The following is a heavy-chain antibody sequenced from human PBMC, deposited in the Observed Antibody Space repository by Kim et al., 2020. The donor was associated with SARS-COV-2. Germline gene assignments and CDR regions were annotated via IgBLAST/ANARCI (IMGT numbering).Heavy chain of an antibody. CDR3: ARVGIGVGATYCYYYGMDV. V-gene: IGHV4-34*01. J-gene: IGHJ6*02. D-gene: IGHD1-26*01. CDR1: GGSFSGYY. Sequence: SETLSLTCAVYGGSFSGYYWSWIRQPPGKGLEWIGEINHSGSTNYNPSLKSRVTISVDTSKNQFSLKLSSVTAADTAVYYCARVGIGVGATYCYYYGMDVWGQGTTVTVSS. CDR2: INHSGST.